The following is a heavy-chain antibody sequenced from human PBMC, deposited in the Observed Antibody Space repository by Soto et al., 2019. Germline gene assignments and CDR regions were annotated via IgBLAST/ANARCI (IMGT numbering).Heavy chain of an antibody. J-gene: IGHJ6*02. D-gene: IGHD3-22*01. Sequence: SETLCLTCVVSGGPVSGDDLYWSWIRHLPGKGLEWIANVYHTGTTYYNPSLKSRVSMSVDTSQNQFSLILASVTAADTAVYYCARALVTDYNSRDYHYYFAMDVWGQGTAVTVS. V-gene: IGHV4-31*02. CDR1: GGPVSGDDLY. CDR3: ARALVTDYNSRDYHYYFAMDV. CDR2: VYHTGTT.